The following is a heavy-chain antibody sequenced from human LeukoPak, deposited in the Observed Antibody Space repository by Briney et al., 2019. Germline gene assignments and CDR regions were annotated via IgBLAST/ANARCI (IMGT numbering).Heavy chain of an antibody. Sequence: GGSLRLSCAASGFTLSTYGMHWVRQAPGKGLEWVTFMRYDGSNKYYADSVKGRFTISRDNSKNTLYLQMNSLRAEDTAVYYCARESYYDFWSGYLNWFDPWGQGTLVTVSS. J-gene: IGHJ5*02. CDR1: GFTLSTYG. CDR3: ARESYYDFWSGYLNWFDP. D-gene: IGHD3-3*01. V-gene: IGHV3-30*02. CDR2: MRYDGSNK.